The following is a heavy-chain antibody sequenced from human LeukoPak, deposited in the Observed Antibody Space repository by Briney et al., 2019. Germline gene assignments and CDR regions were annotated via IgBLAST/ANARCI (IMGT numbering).Heavy chain of an antibody. CDR3: ARSRTIAMAFDY. V-gene: IGHV1-69*06. CDR1: GGTFSNYA. Sequence: SVKVSCKTSGGTFSNYAIGWVRQAPGQGLEWMGGIIPIFGKPNYAQRFQGRVTITADKSTSTAYMELSNLRSEDTAVYYCARSRTIAMAFDYWGQGTLVTVSS. J-gene: IGHJ4*02. CDR2: IIPIFGKP. D-gene: IGHD6-19*01.